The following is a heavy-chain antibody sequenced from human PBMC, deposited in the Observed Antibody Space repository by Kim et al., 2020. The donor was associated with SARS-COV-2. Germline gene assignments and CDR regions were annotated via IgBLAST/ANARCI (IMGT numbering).Heavy chain of an antibody. D-gene: IGHD3-10*01. V-gene: IGHV1-8*01. Sequence: CQGRVTMTRNTSISTAYMELGSLRSEDTAVYYCARGPHYGSGSSYFDYWGQGTLVTVSS. J-gene: IGHJ4*02. CDR3: ARGPHYGSGSSYFDY.